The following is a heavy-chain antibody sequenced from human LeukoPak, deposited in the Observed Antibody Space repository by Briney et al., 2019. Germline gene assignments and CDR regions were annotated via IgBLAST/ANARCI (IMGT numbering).Heavy chain of an antibody. Sequence: GGSLRLSCAASGFTFSTYAMSWVRQAPGKGLEWVSAISGSGGSTYYADSVKGRFTISRDNSKNTLYLQMNSLRAEDTAVYYCAQVNFGLIAVAGNLKKNWFDPWGQGTLVTVSS. CDR1: GFTFSTYA. V-gene: IGHV3-23*01. D-gene: IGHD6-19*01. CDR2: ISGSGGST. CDR3: AQVNFGLIAVAGNLKKNWFDP. J-gene: IGHJ5*02.